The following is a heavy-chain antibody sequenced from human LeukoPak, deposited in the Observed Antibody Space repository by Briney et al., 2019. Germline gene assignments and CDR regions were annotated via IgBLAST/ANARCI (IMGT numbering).Heavy chain of an antibody. CDR3: AREFASRYCSSTSCYTYNWFDH. D-gene: IGHD2-2*02. Sequence: SETLSLTCTVSGGSISSGGYYWSWIRQHPGEGLEWIGYIYYSGSTYYNPSLKSRVTISVDTSKNQFSLKLSSVTAADTAVYYCAREFASRYCSSTSCYTYNWFDHWGQGTLVTVSS. CDR2: IYYSGST. J-gene: IGHJ5*02. V-gene: IGHV4-31*03. CDR1: GGSISSGGYY.